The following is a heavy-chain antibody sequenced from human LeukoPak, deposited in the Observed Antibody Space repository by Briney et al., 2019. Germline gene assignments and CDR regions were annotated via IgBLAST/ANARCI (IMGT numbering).Heavy chain of an antibody. CDR2: ITSSGSYI. J-gene: IGHJ6*02. V-gene: IGHV3-21*01. Sequence: GGSLRLSCAASGFTFSSYTMNWVRQAPGKGLELVSSITSSGSYIYYADSLKGRFTVSRDNAKNSLYLQMNSLRVEDTAVYYCARDLGYCSGGSCYYYGMDVRGQGTTVSVSS. D-gene: IGHD2-15*01. CDR1: GFTFSSYT. CDR3: ARDLGYCSGGSCYYYGMDV.